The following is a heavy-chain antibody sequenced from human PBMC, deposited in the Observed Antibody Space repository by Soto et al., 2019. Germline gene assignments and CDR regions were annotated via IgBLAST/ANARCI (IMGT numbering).Heavy chain of an antibody. CDR2: IWYDGSNK. Sequence: QVQLVESGGGVVQPGRSLRLSCAASGFTFSSYGMHWVRQAPGKGLEWVAVIWYDGSNKYYADSVKGRFTISGDNSKNTLYLQMNSLRAEDTAVYYCAREEGLVSYYYGMDVWGQGTTVTVSS. CDR3: AREEGLVSYYYGMDV. V-gene: IGHV3-33*01. J-gene: IGHJ6*02. D-gene: IGHD3-9*01. CDR1: GFTFSSYG.